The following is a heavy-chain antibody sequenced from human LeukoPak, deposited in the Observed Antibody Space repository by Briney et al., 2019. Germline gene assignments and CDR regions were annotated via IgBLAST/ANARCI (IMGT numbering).Heavy chain of an antibody. J-gene: IGHJ5*02. CDR2: INHSGST. CDR3: ARGDFVGDYWFDP. Sequence: SETLSLTCAVYGGSFSGYYWSWIRQPPGKGLEWIGEINHSGSTNYNPSLKSRVTISVDTSKNQSSLKLSSVTAADTAVYYCARGDFVGDYWFDPWGQGTLVTVSS. CDR1: GGSFSGYY. D-gene: IGHD2-21*02. V-gene: IGHV4-34*01.